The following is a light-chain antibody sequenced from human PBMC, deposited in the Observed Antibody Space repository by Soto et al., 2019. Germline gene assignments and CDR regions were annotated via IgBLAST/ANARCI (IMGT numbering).Light chain of an antibody. Sequence: QAVVTQPPSVSGAPGQRVTISCTGSSSNIGAGYDVHWYQQLPGTAPKLLIYGNSNRPSGVPDRFSGSKSGTSASLAITGLQAEDEADYYCQSYDSSLSGFGYVFGTGTKVTVL. CDR3: QSYDSSLSGFGYV. CDR2: GNS. CDR1: SSNIGAGYD. V-gene: IGLV1-40*01. J-gene: IGLJ1*01.